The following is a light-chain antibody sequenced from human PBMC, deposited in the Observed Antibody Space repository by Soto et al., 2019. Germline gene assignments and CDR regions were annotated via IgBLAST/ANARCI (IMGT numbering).Light chain of an antibody. CDR2: RND. CDR1: NSRRGGHY. Sequence: QSVLPQPPSASGTPGQRVTISCSTSNSRRGGHYVFLYQQLPGTAPKLLIYRNDQRPSGVPDRFSGSKSGTSASLAISGLRSEDEADYYCAAWDDSLSGRYVFGTGTKVTVL. J-gene: IGLJ1*01. V-gene: IGLV1-47*01. CDR3: AAWDDSLSGRYV.